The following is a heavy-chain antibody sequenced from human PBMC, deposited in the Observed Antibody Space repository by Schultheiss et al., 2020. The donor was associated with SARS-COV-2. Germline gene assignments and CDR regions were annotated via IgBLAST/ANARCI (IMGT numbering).Heavy chain of an antibody. J-gene: IGHJ5*02. V-gene: IGHV4-61*08. Sequence: SETLSLTCTVSGGSISGGGYCWSWIRQHPGKGLEWIGYIYYSGSTNYNPSLKSRVTISVDTSKNQFSLKLSSVTAADTAVYYCARDLYDIGFDPWGQGTLVTVSS. CDR2: IYYSGST. CDR3: ARDLYDIGFDP. CDR1: GGSISGGGYC. D-gene: IGHD3-9*01.